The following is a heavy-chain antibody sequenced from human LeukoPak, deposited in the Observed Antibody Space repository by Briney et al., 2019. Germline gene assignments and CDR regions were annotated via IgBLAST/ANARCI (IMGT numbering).Heavy chain of an antibody. V-gene: IGHV3-11*01. CDR3: ARDEYSSSWPLPYFDY. J-gene: IGHJ4*02. D-gene: IGHD6-13*01. CDR1: GFTFSDYY. CDR2: ISSSGSTI. Sequence: GGSLRLSCAASGFTFSDYYMSWIRQAPGKGLEWVSYISSSGSTIYYADSVKGRFTISRDNAKNSLYLQMNSLRAEDTAVYYCARDEYSSSWPLPYFDYWGQGTLVTVSS.